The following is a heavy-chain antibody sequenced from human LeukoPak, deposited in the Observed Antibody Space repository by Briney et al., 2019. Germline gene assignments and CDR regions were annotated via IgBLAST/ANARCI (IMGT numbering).Heavy chain of an antibody. CDR2: IYHSGRT. J-gene: IGHJ6*03. V-gene: IGHV4-38-2*02. D-gene: IGHD4-17*01. CDR3: ARDAPGYGDKFYYYYYMDV. Sequence: SETLSLTCAASGYSISSGYYWGWIRQPPGKGLEWIVRIYHSGRTYYNPSLKSRVTISVDTSKNQFSLKMSSVTAADTAVYYCARDAPGYGDKFYYYYYMDVWGKGTTVTVSS. CDR1: GYSISSGYY.